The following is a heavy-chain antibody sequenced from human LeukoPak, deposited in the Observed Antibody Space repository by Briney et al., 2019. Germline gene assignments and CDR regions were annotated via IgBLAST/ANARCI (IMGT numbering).Heavy chain of an antibody. CDR3: AKEIAVAGQGVFDY. D-gene: IGHD6-19*01. CDR1: GFTFSDYA. V-gene: IGHV3-23*01. Sequence: PGGSLRLSCAASGFTFSDYAMSWVRQAPGKGLEWVSGISGSGGGRQYADSVKGRFIISRDNSKNTLYLQMSSLGAEDTAVYYCAKEIAVAGQGVFDYWGQGTLVTVSS. J-gene: IGHJ4*02. CDR2: ISGSGGGR.